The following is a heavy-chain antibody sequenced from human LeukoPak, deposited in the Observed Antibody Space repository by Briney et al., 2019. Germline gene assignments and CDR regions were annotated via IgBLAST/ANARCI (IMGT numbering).Heavy chain of an antibody. CDR1: GYTLTELS. V-gene: IGHV1-24*01. D-gene: IGHD2-15*01. CDR2: FDPEDGET. Sequence: ASVKVSCKVSGYTLTELSMHWVRQAPGKGLEWMGGFDPEDGETIYAQKFQGRVTMTEDTSTGTAYMELSSLRSEDTAVYYCATVGIRGWPSLYYYGMDVWGQGTTVTVSS. J-gene: IGHJ6*02. CDR3: ATVGIRGWPSLYYYGMDV.